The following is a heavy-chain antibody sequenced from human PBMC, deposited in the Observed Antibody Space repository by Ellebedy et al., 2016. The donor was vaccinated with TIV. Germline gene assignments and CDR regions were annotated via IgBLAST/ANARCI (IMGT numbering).Heavy chain of an antibody. V-gene: IGHV4-59*08. CDR2: IYYSGST. CDR3: ARAISPTTPGNWFDR. Sequence: MPEGSLRLSCTVSGGSISSYYWSWIRQPPGKGLEWIGYIYYSGSTNYNPSLKSRVTISVDTSKNQFSLKLSSVTAADTAVYYCARAISPTTPGNWFDRWGQGTLVTVSS. CDR1: GGSISSYY. D-gene: IGHD4-17*01. J-gene: IGHJ5*02.